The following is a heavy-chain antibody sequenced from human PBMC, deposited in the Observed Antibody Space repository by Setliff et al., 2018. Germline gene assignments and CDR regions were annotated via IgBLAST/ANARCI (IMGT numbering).Heavy chain of an antibody. J-gene: IGHJ3*02. V-gene: IGHV4-38-2*01. Sequence: SETLSLTCAVSGYSISSGYYWGWIRQPPGKGLEWIGSIYHSGSTYYNPSLKSRVTISVDTSKNQFSLKLSSVTAADTAVYYCARTPVVVTLRSAFDIWGQGTMVTVSS. D-gene: IGHD2-21*02. CDR2: IYHSGST. CDR1: GYSISSGYY. CDR3: ARTPVVVTLRSAFDI.